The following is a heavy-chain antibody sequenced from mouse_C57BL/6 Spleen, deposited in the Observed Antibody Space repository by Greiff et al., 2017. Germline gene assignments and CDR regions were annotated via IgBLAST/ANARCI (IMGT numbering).Heavy chain of an antibody. CDR1: GFTFSSYG. D-gene: IGHD1-1*01. CDR2: ISSGGSYT. V-gene: IGHV5-6*01. Sequence: EVMLVESGGDLVKPGGSLKLSCAASGFTFSSYGMSWVRQTPDKRLEWVATISSGGSYTYYPDSVKGRFTISRDNAKNTLYLQMSSLKSEDTAMYYGARHHYGAMDYWGQGTSVTVSS. J-gene: IGHJ4*01. CDR3: ARHHYGAMDY.